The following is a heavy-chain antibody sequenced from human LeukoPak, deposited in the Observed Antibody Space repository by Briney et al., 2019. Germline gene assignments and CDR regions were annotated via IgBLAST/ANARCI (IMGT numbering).Heavy chain of an antibody. CDR3: ARDQGDGYNPRPFDY. CDR1: GGSISSYY. V-gene: IGHV4-59*12. Sequence: SSETLSLTCTVSGGSISSYYWSWIRQPPGKGLEWIGYIYYSGSTNYNPSLKSRVTISVDTSKNQFSLKLSSVTAADTAVYYCARDQGDGYNPRPFDYWGRGALVTVSS. J-gene: IGHJ4*02. D-gene: IGHD5-24*01. CDR2: IYYSGST.